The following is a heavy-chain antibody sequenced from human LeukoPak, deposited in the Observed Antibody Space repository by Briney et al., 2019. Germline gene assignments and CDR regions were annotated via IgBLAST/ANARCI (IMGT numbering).Heavy chain of an antibody. CDR2: ISAYNGNT. Sequence: ASVKVSCKASGYTFTDHYMHWVRQAPGQGLEWMGWISAYNGNTNYAQKLQGRVTMTTDTSTSTAYMELRSLRSDDTAVYYCARSYDYVWGSYRYPCDYWGQGTQVTVSS. V-gene: IGHV1-18*04. CDR1: GYTFTDHY. J-gene: IGHJ4*02. CDR3: ARSYDYVWGSYRYPCDY. D-gene: IGHD3-16*02.